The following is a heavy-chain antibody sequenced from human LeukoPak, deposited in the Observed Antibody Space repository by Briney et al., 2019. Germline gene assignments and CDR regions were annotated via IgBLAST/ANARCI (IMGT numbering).Heavy chain of an antibody. J-gene: IGHJ3*02. CDR2: IRYDGSNK. D-gene: IGHD6-19*01. V-gene: IGHV3-30*02. CDR3: AKLSYSYRIAVAGSDAFDI. CDR1: GFTFSSYG. Sequence: GGSLRLSCAASGFTFSSYGMHWVRQAPGKGLEWVAFIRYDGSNKYYAGSVKGRFTISRDNSKNTLYLQMNSLRAQDTAVYYCAKLSYSYRIAVAGSDAFDIWGRGTIVTLSS.